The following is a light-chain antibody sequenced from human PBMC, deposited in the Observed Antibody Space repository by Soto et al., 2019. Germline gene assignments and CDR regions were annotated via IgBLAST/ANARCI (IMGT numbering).Light chain of an antibody. CDR1: QSVSSN. V-gene: IGKV3-20*01. CDR2: GAS. J-gene: IGKJ5*01. CDR3: QQYGSSPIT. Sequence: ESVLTQSPGTLSLSPGERATLSCRASQSVSSNLAWYQQKPGQAPRLLIYGASSRATGIPDRFSGSGSGTDFTLTISRLEPEDFAVYYCQQYGSSPITFGQGTRLEIK.